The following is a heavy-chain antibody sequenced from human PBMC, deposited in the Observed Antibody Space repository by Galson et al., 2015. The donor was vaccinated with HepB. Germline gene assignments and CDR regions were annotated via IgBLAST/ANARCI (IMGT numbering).Heavy chain of an antibody. Sequence: SLRLSCAAPGFTFSDYYMSWIRQAPGKGLEWVSYISSSSSYTNYADSVKGRFTISRDNAKNSLYLQMNSLRAEDTAVYYCARTGTNVDYWGQGTLVTVSS. CDR2: ISSSSSYT. J-gene: IGHJ4*02. V-gene: IGHV3-11*06. CDR1: GFTFSDYY. D-gene: IGHD1-7*01. CDR3: ARTGTNVDY.